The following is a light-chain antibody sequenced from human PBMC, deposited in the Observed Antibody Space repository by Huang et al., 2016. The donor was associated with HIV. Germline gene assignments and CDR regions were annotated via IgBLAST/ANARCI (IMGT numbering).Light chain of an antibody. CDR3: QQRSTWPLT. CDR2: DTS. J-gene: IGKJ4*01. V-gene: IGKV3-11*01. Sequence: QRPGQRPRLLLYDTSNRAAGIPTRFSGSGSGTDFTLTISGLESGDLGVFYCQQRSTWPLTFGGGTKVA.